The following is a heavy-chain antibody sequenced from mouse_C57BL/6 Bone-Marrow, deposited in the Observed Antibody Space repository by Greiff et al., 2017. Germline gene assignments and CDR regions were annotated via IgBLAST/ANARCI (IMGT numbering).Heavy chain of an antibody. CDR2: IRNKANGYTT. CDR3: ARLRRYYFDY. J-gene: IGHJ2*01. V-gene: IGHV7-3*01. D-gene: IGHD1-1*01. CDR1: GFTFTDYY. Sequence: EVMLVESGGGLVQPGGSLILSCAASGFTFTDYYMSWVRQPPGKALEWFGFIRNKANGYTTEYSASVKGRFTISRDNSQSNLYLQMNALRAEDSATYYCARLRRYYFDYWGQGTTLTVSS.